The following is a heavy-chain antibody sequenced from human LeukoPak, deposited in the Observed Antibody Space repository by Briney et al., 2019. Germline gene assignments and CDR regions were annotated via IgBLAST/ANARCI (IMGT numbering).Heavy chain of an antibody. CDR3: ASLGGYSYGHTYYFDY. V-gene: IGHV1-46*01. Sequence: GASVKVSCKASGYTFTSYYMHWVRQAPGQGLEWMGIINPSGGSTSYAQKFQGRVTMTRDTSTSTVYMELSSLRSEDTAVYYCASLGGYSYGHTYYFDYWGQGTLVNVSS. J-gene: IGHJ4*02. CDR2: INPSGGST. D-gene: IGHD5-18*01. CDR1: GYTFTSYY.